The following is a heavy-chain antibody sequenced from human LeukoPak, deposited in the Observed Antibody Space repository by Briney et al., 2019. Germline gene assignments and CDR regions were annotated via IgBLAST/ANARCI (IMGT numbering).Heavy chain of an antibody. D-gene: IGHD3-3*01. CDR3: ARVNNDFWSGYYSFDY. CDR2: MNPNSGNT. CDR1: GYTFTNYD. J-gene: IGHJ4*02. Sequence: ASVKVSCKASGYTFTNYDINWVRQATGHALEWTGWMNPNSGNTGYAQKFQGRVTMTRNTSTSTAYMELTSLRSEDTAVYYCARVNNDFWSGYYSFDYWGQGALVTVSS. V-gene: IGHV1-8*01.